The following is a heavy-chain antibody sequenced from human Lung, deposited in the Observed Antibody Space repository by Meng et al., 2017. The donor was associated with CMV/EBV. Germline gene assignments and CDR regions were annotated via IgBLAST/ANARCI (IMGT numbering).Heavy chain of an antibody. CDR2: INPMFGTP. J-gene: IGHJ6*02. V-gene: IGHV1-69*13. Sequence: SXXVSXKTSGGTFRSNAIAWVRQAPGQGPEWMGGINPMFGTPKYAQKFQGRVTINADESTSTVSLEVNSLRSEDTAVYYCARADVGVLGGALGSMDVWGQGTPVTVSS. D-gene: IGHD3-16*01. CDR1: GGTFRSNA. CDR3: ARADVGVLGGALGSMDV.